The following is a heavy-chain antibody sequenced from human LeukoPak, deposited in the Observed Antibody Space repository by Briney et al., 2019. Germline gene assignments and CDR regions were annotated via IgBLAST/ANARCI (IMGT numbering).Heavy chain of an antibody. CDR3: ARDSLGWSATLDYYFDY. CDR1: GFTLSSYS. D-gene: IGHD1-26*01. J-gene: IGHJ4*02. CDR2: ISSISSYI. V-gene: IGHV3-21*01. Sequence: GGALRLSCAASGFTLSSYSMNGVRQAPGKGLECGSAISSISSYIYYADSVKGRFTISRDNAKNSLYLQMNSLRAEDTAAYYCARDSLGWSATLDYYFDYWGQGPLVTVSS.